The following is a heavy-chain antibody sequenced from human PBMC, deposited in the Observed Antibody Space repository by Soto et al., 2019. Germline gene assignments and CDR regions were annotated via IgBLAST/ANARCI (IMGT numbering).Heavy chain of an antibody. V-gene: IGHV3-53*01. CDR3: ARDSYPSY. CDR2: IYTGGTT. D-gene: IGHD1-26*01. J-gene: IGHJ4*02. Sequence: EVQLVESGGGLIQPGGSLRLSCAASGFTVSNNYMSWVRQAPGKGLEWVSIIYTGGTTYYADSVKGRFTISRDNSKNTLYLQMNSLRAEDTAVYYCARDSYPSYWGQGTLVTVSS. CDR1: GFTVSNNY.